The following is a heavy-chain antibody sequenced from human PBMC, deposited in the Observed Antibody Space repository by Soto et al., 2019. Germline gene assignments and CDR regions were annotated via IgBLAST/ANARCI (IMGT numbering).Heavy chain of an antibody. CDR1: GGSISSYY. Sequence: QVQLQESGPGLVKPSETLSLTCTVSGGSISSYYWSWIRQPPGKGLEWIGYIHYSGSTNYNPSLQRRVTISVDTSKNQFSLKLNSVTAADTAVYYCARPHGGSSGWDNWFDPWGQGTLVTVSS. D-gene: IGHD6-25*01. V-gene: IGHV4-59*01. J-gene: IGHJ5*02. CDR3: ARPHGGSSGWDNWFDP. CDR2: IHYSGST.